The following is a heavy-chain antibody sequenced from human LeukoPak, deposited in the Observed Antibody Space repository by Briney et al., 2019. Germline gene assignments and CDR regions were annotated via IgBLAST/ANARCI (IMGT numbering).Heavy chain of an antibody. J-gene: IGHJ4*02. CDR3: AAGPSSNGHQLPY. D-gene: IGHD4-11*01. Sequence: GGSLRLSCAASGNYWMHWVRQVPGKGLVWVSHINSDGSWTSYADSVKGRFTISRDNAKKMVYLQMNSLRVEDSAVYYCAAGPSSNGHQLPYWGQGTLVTVSS. CDR1: GNYW. CDR2: INSDGSWT. V-gene: IGHV3-74*01.